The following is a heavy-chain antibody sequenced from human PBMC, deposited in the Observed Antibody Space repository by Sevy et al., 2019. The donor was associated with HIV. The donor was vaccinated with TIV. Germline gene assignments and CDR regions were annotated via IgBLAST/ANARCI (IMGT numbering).Heavy chain of an antibody. CDR2: INPNTGDT. J-gene: IGHJ4*02. Sequence: ASVKVSCSTSGYTFSVHYIYWVRQAAGQGLEWMGWINPNTGDTNFSPMFQGRVTMTRDSSINTAYMELSRLTSADTAVYFCARLRYSDPSGQYYGGGADYFDYWGQGTLVIVSS. CDR3: ARLRYSDPSGQYYGGGADYFDY. D-gene: IGHD3-22*01. V-gene: IGHV1-2*02. CDR1: GYTFSVHY.